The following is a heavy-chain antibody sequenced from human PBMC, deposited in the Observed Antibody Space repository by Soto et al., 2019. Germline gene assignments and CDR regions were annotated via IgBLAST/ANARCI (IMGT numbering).Heavy chain of an antibody. Sequence: SETLSLTCAVYGGSFSGYYWTWISQPPGTGLEWIGEINHSGSTNYNPSLKSRVTITKDTSKNQVVLTLTNMDPVDTATYYFAHSPAYCSGPGCAYFDYWGLGTLVTVSS. CDR3: AHSPAYCSGPGCAYFDY. D-gene: IGHD2-15*01. J-gene: IGHJ4*02. CDR2: INHSGST. V-gene: IGHV4-34*01. CDR1: GGSFSGYY.